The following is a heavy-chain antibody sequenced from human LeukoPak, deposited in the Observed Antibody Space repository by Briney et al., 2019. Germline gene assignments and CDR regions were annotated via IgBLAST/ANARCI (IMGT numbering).Heavy chain of an antibody. J-gene: IGHJ4*02. Sequence: GGSLRLSCLASGFTFSHFWMSWVRQAPGKGLEWVANIKHDGSEKYYVDSVKGRFTISRDNAKNSLYLQMNSLRAEDTAVYYCAREAAAGDYWGQGTLVTVSS. CDR2: IKHDGSEK. D-gene: IGHD6-13*01. CDR1: GFTFSHFW. CDR3: AREAAAGDY. V-gene: IGHV3-7*01.